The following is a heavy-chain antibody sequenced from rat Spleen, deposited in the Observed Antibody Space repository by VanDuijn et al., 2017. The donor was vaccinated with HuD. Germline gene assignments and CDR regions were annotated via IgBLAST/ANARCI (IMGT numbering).Heavy chain of an antibody. CDR2: ISYEGSST. CDR1: GFTFSDYY. CDR3: TRDRMYTTDYYYVDYFDY. Sequence: EVKLVESGGGLLQPGRSFKLSCTASGFTFSDYYMAWVRQAPKKGLEWVASISYEGSSTYYGDSVKGRFTISRDNAKSTLYLQMNSLRSEDTATYYCTRDRMYTTDYYYVDYFDYWGQGVMVTVSS. D-gene: IGHD1-6*01. J-gene: IGHJ2*01. V-gene: IGHV5-22*01.